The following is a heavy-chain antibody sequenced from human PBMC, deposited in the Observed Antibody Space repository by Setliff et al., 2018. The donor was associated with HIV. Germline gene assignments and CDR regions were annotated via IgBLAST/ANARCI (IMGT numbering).Heavy chain of an antibody. D-gene: IGHD1-1*01. J-gene: IGHJ4*02. CDR2: ISYSGST. CDR3: ARGTTSITFDY. CDR1: GSSFSSGIYY. V-gene: IGHV4-31*03. Sequence: TSETLSLTCNVSGSSFSSGIYYWTWIRQQPGEGLEWIGYISYSGSTYYNPSLKSRLTMSIDTSKSHFSLNLNSVTAADTAVYYCARGTTSITFDYWSQGTLVTVSS.